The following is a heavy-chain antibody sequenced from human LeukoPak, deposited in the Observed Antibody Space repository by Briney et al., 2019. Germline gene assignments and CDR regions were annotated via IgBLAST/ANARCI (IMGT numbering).Heavy chain of an antibody. D-gene: IGHD6-13*01. CDR2: IYYSGST. Sequence: SETLSLTCTVSGGSISSYYWSWIRQPPGKGLEWIGYIYYSGSTNYNPSLKSRVTISVDTSKNQFSLKLSSVTAADTAVYYCATRIAARGAFDIWGQGTMVTVSS. CDR1: GGSISSYY. CDR3: ATRIAARGAFDI. J-gene: IGHJ3*02. V-gene: IGHV4-59*01.